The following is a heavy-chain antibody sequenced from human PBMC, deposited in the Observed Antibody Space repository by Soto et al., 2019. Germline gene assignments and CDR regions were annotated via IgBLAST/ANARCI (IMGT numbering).Heavy chain of an antibody. D-gene: IGHD3-22*01. CDR3: ARTAQYYYDSSGYYWSPFDY. CDR1: GYSFTSYW. CDR2: IYPGDSDT. V-gene: IGHV5-51*01. Sequence: RKISCKGSGYSFTSYWIGWVRQMPGKGLEWMGIIYPGDSDTRYSPSFQGQVTISADKSISTAYLQWSSLKASDTAMYYCARTAQYYYDSSGYYWSPFDYWGQGTLVTVSS. J-gene: IGHJ4*02.